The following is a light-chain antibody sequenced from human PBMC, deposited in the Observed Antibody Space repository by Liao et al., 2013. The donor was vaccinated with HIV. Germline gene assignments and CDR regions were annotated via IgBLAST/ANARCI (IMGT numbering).Light chain of an antibody. Sequence: SYELTQPPSVSVSPGQTASIICSGDKLGDKYACWYQQKPGQAPVLVIYYDTDRPSGIPERFSGSNSGNTATLTISRVEAGDEADYYCQVWDSASDHPYVFGTGTKVTVL. CDR3: QVWDSASDHPYV. V-gene: IGLV3-1*01. J-gene: IGLJ1*01. CDR1: KLGDKY. CDR2: YDT.